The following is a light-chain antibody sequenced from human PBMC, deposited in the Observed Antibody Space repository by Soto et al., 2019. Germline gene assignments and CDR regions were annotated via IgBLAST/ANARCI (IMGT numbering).Light chain of an antibody. V-gene: IGLV4-69*01. CDR1: SGHSNYA. CDR2: VNSDGSH. CDR3: CSYTTTYTLV. J-gene: IGLJ3*02. Sequence: QLVLTQSPSASASLGASVKLTCTLSSGHSNYAIAWHQQQPEKGPRYLMKVNSDGSHTKGDGIPDRFSGSSSGAERYLTISSLQSEDEADYYCCSYTTTYTLVFGGGTKLTVL.